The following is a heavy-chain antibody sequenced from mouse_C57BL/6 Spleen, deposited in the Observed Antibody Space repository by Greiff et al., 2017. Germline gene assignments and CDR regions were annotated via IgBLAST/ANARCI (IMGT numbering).Heavy chain of an antibody. Sequence: QVQLQQPGAELVKPGASVKMSCKASGYTFTSYWITWVKQRPGQGLEWIGDIYPGSGSTNYNEKFKSKATLTVDTSSSTAYMQLSSLTSEDSAVYDCAIEKTYYGSSPYAMDYWGQGTSVTVSS. V-gene: IGHV1-55*01. CDR2: IYPGSGST. D-gene: IGHD1-1*01. CDR1: GYTFTSYW. J-gene: IGHJ4*01. CDR3: AIEKTYYGSSPYAMDY.